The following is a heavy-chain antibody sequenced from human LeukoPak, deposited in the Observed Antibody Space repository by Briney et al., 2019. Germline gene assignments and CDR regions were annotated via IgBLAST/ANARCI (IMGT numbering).Heavy chain of an antibody. CDR2: IKSKAYGGTT. V-gene: IGHV3-49*04. J-gene: IGHJ3*01. D-gene: IGHD3-10*01. Sequence: PGGSLRLSCTSSGFTFGDNTMSWVRQAPGKELEWVGFIKSKAYGGTTEYAASVKGRFTISRDDSKSIAYLQMNSLKTEDTAVYYCTRVFLVRGVLRAFDVWGQETMVTASS. CDR1: GFTFGDNT. CDR3: TRVFLVRGVLRAFDV.